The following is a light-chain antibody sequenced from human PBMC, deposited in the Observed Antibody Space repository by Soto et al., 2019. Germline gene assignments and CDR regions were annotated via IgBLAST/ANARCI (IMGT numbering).Light chain of an antibody. CDR1: QSISSSY. Sequence: EIVLTQSPGTLSLSPGERATLSCRASQSISSSYLAWYQQKPGQAPRLLIYGASSRATGIPDRFSGSGSGTDFTLTISRLEPEDFAAYYCQQYVTPWTF. J-gene: IGKJ1*01. CDR2: GAS. CDR3: QQYVTPWT. V-gene: IGKV3-20*01.